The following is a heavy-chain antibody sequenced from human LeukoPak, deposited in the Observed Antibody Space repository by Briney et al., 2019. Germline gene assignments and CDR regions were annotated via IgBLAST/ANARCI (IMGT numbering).Heavy chain of an antibody. CDR3: ARHSGQGRYSLIDFDY. D-gene: IGHD3-9*01. Sequence: SETLSLTCTVSGGSISSGSYYWSWIRQPAGKGLEWIGRIYTSGSTNYNPSLKSRVTISVDTSKNQFSLKLSSVTAADTAVYYCARHSGQGRYSLIDFDYWGQGTLVTVSS. V-gene: IGHV4-61*02. CDR1: GGSISSGSYY. J-gene: IGHJ4*02. CDR2: IYTSGST.